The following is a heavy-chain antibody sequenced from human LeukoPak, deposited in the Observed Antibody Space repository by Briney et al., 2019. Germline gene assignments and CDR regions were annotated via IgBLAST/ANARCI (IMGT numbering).Heavy chain of an antibody. CDR3: ARDIIYGVAVAGTDY. V-gene: IGHV1-2*06. D-gene: IGHD6-19*01. CDR1: GYTFTGYY. J-gene: IGHJ4*02. Sequence: GASVTVSCKASGYTFTGYYMHWVRQAPGQGLEWMGRINPNSGGTNYAQKFQGRATMTRDTSISTAYMELSRLRSDDTAVYYCARDIIYGVAVAGTDYWGQGTLVTVSS. CDR2: INPNSGGT.